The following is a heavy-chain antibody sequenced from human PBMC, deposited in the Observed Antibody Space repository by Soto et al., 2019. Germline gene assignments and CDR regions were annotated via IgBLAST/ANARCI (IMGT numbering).Heavy chain of an antibody. V-gene: IGHV3-21*01. CDR1: GLTFSSYS. CDR2: ISSGDSYI. J-gene: IGHJ4*02. D-gene: IGHD1-7*01. CDR3: VASPEGTWFMRD. Sequence: EVQLVESGGGLVKPGGSLRLSCAASGLTFSSYSMNWVRQAPGKGLEWVSSISSGDSYIYYADSVRGRFTISRDNAENSLYPQMNSLRVEDTAVYYCVASPEGTWFMRDWGQGALVTVSS.